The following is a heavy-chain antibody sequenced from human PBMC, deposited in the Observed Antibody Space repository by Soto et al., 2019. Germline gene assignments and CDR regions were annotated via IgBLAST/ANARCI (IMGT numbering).Heavy chain of an antibody. D-gene: IGHD6-19*01. CDR2: IYPCDSYT. CDR1: GYSFTSDW. V-gene: IGHV5-51*01. Sequence: PVESLKISCKGSGYSFTSDWIGWVRQIPWKGLEWMGIIYPCDSYTRYSPSFQGQVTISADKSINTADLQWSSLKASDTAMYYCARAYTRGWYYFDCWGKGTLVIVSA. J-gene: IGHJ4*02. CDR3: ARAYTRGWYYFDC.